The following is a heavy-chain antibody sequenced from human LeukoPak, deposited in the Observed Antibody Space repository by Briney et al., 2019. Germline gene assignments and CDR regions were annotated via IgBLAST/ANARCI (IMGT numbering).Heavy chain of an antibody. CDR3: ARDVTYHGGDWFDP. V-gene: IGHV3-48*04. D-gene: IGHD4-23*01. CDR2: ISSTAMST. J-gene: IGHJ5*02. CDR1: AFTFSSYS. Sequence: GGSLRLSCAASAFTFSSYSMRWVRQAPGKGLEWVSYISSTAMSTCYADSGKGRFTTSRDNAKKSMYLQMNRLRAEETAVYYCARDVTYHGGDWFDPWGQGTLVTVSS.